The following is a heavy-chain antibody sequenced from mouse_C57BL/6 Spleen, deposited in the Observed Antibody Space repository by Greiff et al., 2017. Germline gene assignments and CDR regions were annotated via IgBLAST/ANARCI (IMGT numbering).Heavy chain of an antibody. CDR1: GYTFTSYW. J-gene: IGHJ4*01. V-gene: IGHV1-50*01. CDR2: IDPSDSYT. Sequence: QVQLQQPGAELVKPGASVKLSCKASGYTFTSYWMQWVKQRPGQGLEWIGEIDPSDSYTNYNQKFKGKATLTVDTSSSTAYMQLSSLTSEDSAVYYCARRGYYCDAMDYWGQGTSVTVSS. CDR3: ARRGYYCDAMDY. D-gene: IGHD1-1*01.